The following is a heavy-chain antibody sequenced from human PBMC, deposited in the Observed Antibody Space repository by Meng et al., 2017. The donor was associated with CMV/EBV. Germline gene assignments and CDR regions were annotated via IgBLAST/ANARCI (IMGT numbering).Heavy chain of an antibody. CDR3: ARSGRSSSSGGSFLDY. D-gene: IGHD6-6*01. J-gene: IGHJ4*02. CDR1: GYSISSGYY. V-gene: IGHV4-38-2*02. Sequence: GSLRLSCTVSGYSISSGYYWGWIRQPPGKGLEWIGSIYHSGSTYYNPSLKSRVTISVDTSKNQFSLKLSSVTAADTAVYYCARSGRSSSSGGSFLDYWGQGTLVTVSS. CDR2: IYHSGST.